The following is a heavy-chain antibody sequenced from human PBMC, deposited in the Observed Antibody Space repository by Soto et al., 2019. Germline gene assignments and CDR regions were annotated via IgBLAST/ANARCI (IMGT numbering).Heavy chain of an antibody. CDR3: TTDGMGEAPDAFDI. CDR2: IKSKTDGGTT. J-gene: IGHJ3*02. CDR1: GFTFSNAW. Sequence: NPGGSLRLSCAASGFTFSNAWMSWVRQAPGKGLEWVGRIKSKTDGGTTDYAAPVKGRFTISRDDSKNTLYLQMNSLKTEDTAVYYCTTDGMGEAPDAFDIWGQGTMVTVSS. V-gene: IGHV3-15*01. D-gene: IGHD3-16*01.